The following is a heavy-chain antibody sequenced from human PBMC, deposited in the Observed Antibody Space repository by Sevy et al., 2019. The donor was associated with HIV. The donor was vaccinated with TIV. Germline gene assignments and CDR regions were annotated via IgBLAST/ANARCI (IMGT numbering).Heavy chain of an antibody. CDR3: ATTKDYYESSGSPFDD. V-gene: IGHV1-24*01. CDR1: GKKVTQLA. J-gene: IGHJ4*02. CDR2: FDPEDGET. Sequence: ASVKVSCKVSGKKVTQLAMHWVRQAPGKGLEWMATFDPEDGETFYAQNFQGRVTMTEETSRDTAYMELSSLRSEDAAVYYCATTKDYYESSGSPFDDWGQGTLVTVSS. D-gene: IGHD3-22*01.